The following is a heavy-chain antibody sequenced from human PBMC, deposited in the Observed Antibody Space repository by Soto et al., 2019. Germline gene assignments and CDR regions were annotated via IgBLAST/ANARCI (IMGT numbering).Heavy chain of an antibody. CDR2: IHHSGST. Sequence: PSETLSLTCDVSGGSLYSSNWWTWVRQTPGKGLEWIGEIHHSGSTNYNPSLKSRFTISADKSKNQFFLKLDSVTAADTAMYYCTRRGVRGYVVFIINWLAPWGQGNWVPVSS. V-gene: IGHV4-4*02. J-gene: IGHJ5*02. D-gene: IGHD3-16*01. CDR1: GGSLYSSNW. CDR3: TRRGVRGYVVFIINWLAP.